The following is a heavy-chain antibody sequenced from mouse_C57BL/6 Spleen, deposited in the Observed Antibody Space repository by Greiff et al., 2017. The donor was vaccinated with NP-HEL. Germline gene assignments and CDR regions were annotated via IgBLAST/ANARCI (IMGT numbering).Heavy chain of an antibody. CDR3: AREERY. V-gene: IGHV3-6*01. CDR1: GYSITSGYY. Sequence: DVKLQESGPGLVKPSQSLSLTCSVTGYSITSGYYWNWIRQFPGNKLEWMGYISYDGSNNYNPSLKNRISITRDTSKNQFFLKLNSVTTEDTATYYCAREERYWGQGTSVTVSS. CDR2: ISYDGSN. J-gene: IGHJ4*01.